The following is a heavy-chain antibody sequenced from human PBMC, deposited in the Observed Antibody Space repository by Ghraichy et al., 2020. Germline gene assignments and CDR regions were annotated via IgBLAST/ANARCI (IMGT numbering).Heavy chain of an antibody. CDR1: GGSISSGDYY. CDR3: AREKGGGPVAAIPTPPDY. V-gene: IGHV4-30-4*01. Sequence: SETLSLTCTVSGGSISSGDYYWSWIRQPPGKGLEWIGYIYYSGSTYYNPSLKSRVTISVDTSKNQFSLKLSSVTAADTAVYYCAREKGGGPVAAIPTPPDYWGQGTLVTVSS. D-gene: IGHD2-15*01. J-gene: IGHJ4*02. CDR2: IYYSGST.